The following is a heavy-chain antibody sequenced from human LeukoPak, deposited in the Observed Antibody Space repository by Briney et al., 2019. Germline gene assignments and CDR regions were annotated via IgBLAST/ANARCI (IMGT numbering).Heavy chain of an antibody. Sequence: PGGSLRLSCAVSGFNFRDHWMDWVRQAPGKGLEWVGHIKNDGSETYYLDSLKGRFSISRDNTNNALYLQMNSLRAEDAAVYYCARDLAAAEIYYYYYGMDVWGQGTTVTVSS. CDR3: ARDLAAAEIYYYYYGMDV. V-gene: IGHV3-7*03. J-gene: IGHJ6*02. CDR1: GFNFRDHW. CDR2: IKNDGSET. D-gene: IGHD6-13*01.